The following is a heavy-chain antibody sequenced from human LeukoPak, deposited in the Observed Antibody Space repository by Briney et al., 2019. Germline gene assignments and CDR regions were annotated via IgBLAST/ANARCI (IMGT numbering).Heavy chain of an antibody. Sequence: SETLSLTCTVSGGSISSYYWSWIRQPPGKGLEWVGYIYYSGSTNYNPSLKSRVTISVDTSTNPFSLKLSSVTAADTAVYYCARANYYDSSGYWGEAFDIWGQGTMVTLSS. CDR3: ARANYYDSSGYWGEAFDI. J-gene: IGHJ3*02. CDR1: GGSISSYY. CDR2: IYYSGST. V-gene: IGHV4-59*01. D-gene: IGHD3-22*01.